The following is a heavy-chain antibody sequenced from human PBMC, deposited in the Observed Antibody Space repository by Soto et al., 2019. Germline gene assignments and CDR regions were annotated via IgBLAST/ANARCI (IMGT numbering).Heavy chain of an antibody. Sequence: GGSLRLSCAASGFTVSSNYMSWVRQAPGKGLEWVSVIYSGGSTYYADSVKGRFTISRDNSKNTLYLQMNSLRAEDTAVYYYARGRYYDSSGFDYWGQGTLVTVSS. CDR2: IYSGGST. CDR3: ARGRYYDSSGFDY. D-gene: IGHD3-22*01. J-gene: IGHJ4*02. V-gene: IGHV3-53*01. CDR1: GFTVSSNY.